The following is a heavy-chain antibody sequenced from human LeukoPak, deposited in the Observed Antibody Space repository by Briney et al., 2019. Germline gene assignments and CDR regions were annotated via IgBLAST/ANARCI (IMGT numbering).Heavy chain of an antibody. J-gene: IGHJ4*02. CDR3: ARGFCTSCHCYNDFDY. CDR1: GYTFSIYS. D-gene: IGHD2-8*01. V-gene: IGHV1-69*06. CDR2: IIPMSNTV. Sequence: ASVKVSCKASGYTFSIYSISRLRQAPGLGREWMGRIIPMSNTVDYAQRFQDRVTITADKSTGTAYMELSSLRSDDTAVYYCARGFCTSCHCYNDFDYWGQGTQVTVSS.